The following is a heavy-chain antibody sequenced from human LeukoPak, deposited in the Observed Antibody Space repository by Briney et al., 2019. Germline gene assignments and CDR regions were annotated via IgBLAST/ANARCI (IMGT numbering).Heavy chain of an antibody. Sequence: PGRSLRLPCAASGFTFSSYGMHWVRQAPGKGLEWVAVISYDGSNKYYADSVKGRFTISRDNSKNTLYLQMNSLRAEDTAVYYCAKGRRIVATIEPYFDYWGQGTLVTVSS. J-gene: IGHJ4*02. D-gene: IGHD5-12*01. CDR3: AKGRRIVATIEPYFDY. CDR2: ISYDGSNK. V-gene: IGHV3-30*18. CDR1: GFTFSSYG.